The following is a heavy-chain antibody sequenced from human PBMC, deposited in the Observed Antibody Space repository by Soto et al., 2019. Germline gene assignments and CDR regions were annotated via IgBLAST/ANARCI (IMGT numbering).Heavy chain of an antibody. D-gene: IGHD3-16*01. CDR1: GGSFSSSNYY. Sequence: PSETLSLTCSVSGGSFSSSNYYWGWIRQTPQKDLEWVGSVFYSGNTYSYPSLKSRVTISVDTSKNQFSLKLSSVTAADTAVYYCAKEQSYVSNYWFDPWGQGTLVTVPQ. CDR2: VFYSGNT. J-gene: IGHJ5*02. CDR3: AKEQSYVSNYWFDP. V-gene: IGHV4-39*07.